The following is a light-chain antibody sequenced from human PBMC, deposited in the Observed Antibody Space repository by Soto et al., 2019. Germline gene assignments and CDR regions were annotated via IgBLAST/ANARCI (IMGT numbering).Light chain of an antibody. Sequence: QYVLTQPPSVSGAPGQRVTISCTGSSSNIGAEYDVNWYKQLPGTDTKLLIYGNRNRLSVVPDRFSGSKYATSAARAITELQAEDEADHYCQAYDSSLSAVVFGGGTKLTVL. J-gene: IGLJ3*02. CDR2: GNR. CDR1: SSNIGAEYD. V-gene: IGLV1-40*01. CDR3: QAYDSSLSAVV.